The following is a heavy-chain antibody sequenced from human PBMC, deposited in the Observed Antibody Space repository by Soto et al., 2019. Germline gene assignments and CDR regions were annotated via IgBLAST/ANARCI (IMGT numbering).Heavy chain of an antibody. Sequence: GGSLRLSCAASGFTFSSYAMHWVRQAPGKGLEWVAVISYDGSNKYYADSVKGRFTISRDNSKNTLYLQMNSLRAEDTAVYYCARDARIVVVPAASSYYYGMDVWGQGTTVTVSS. D-gene: IGHD2-2*01. V-gene: IGHV3-30-3*01. CDR2: ISYDGSNK. CDR1: GFTFSSYA. CDR3: ARDARIVVVPAASSYYYGMDV. J-gene: IGHJ6*02.